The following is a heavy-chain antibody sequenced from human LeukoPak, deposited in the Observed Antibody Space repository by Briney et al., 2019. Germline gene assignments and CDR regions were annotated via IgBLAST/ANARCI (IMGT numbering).Heavy chain of an antibody. D-gene: IGHD6-25*01. CDR3: AKDLGTRLFDY. CDR2: IYSGGST. CDR1: GFTVSSNY. V-gene: IGHV3-53*01. J-gene: IGHJ4*02. Sequence: GGSLRLSCAASGFTVSSNYMSWVRQAPGKGLEWVSVIYSGGSTYYADSVKGRFTISRDNSKNTLYLQMNSLRAEDTAVYYCAKDLGTRLFDYWGQGTLVTVSS.